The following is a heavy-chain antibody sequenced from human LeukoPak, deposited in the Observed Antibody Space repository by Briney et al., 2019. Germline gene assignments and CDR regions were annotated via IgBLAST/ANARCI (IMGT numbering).Heavy chain of an antibody. CDR3: AKDQKDSTSWYFDY. Sequence: PGGSLRLSCAASGFTFSSYGMHWVRQAPGKGREWVAFIRYDGSNKYYADSVKGRFTISRDNSRNTMYLQMNSLRAEDTALYYCAKDQKDSTSWYFDYWGQGTLVTVSS. V-gene: IGHV3-30*02. D-gene: IGHD6-13*01. CDR2: IRYDGSNK. CDR1: GFTFSSYG. J-gene: IGHJ4*02.